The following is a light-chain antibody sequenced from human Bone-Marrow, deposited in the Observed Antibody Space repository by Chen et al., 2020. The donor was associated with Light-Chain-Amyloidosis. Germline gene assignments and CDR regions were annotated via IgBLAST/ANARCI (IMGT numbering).Light chain of an antibody. CDR2: GSS. J-gene: IGKJ4*01. CDR3: QQYGTSPLT. Sequence: EIVWTQSPGTLSLSLGEGANLSCRASQTISSNYLTWYQQKFGQAPRLLIYGSSSRATGIPDRFTGSGSGTDFTLTINRLEPEDFAMYYCQQYGTSPLTFGGGTKVEIK. V-gene: IGKV3-20*01. CDR1: QTISSNY.